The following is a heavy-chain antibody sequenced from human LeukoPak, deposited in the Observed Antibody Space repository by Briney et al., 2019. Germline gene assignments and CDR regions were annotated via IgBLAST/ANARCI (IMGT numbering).Heavy chain of an antibody. V-gene: IGHV4-30-2*01. CDR3: ARDRCNGGDCYLSTVSLRPMRAHGMDV. D-gene: IGHD2-21*02. J-gene: IGHJ6*02. Sequence: SETLSLTCAVSGGSISSGGYSWSWIRQPPGKGLEWIGYIYHSGGTNYSPSLKSRVTISLDTSKNQFSLKVSSVTAADTAVYYCARDRCNGGDCYLSTVSLRPMRAHGMDVWGQGTTVTVSS. CDR1: GGSISSGGYS. CDR2: IYHSGGT.